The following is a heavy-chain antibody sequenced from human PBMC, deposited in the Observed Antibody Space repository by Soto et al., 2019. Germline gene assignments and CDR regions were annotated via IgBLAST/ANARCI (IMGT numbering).Heavy chain of an antibody. J-gene: IGHJ6*02. CDR2: ISYDGSNK. CDR1: GFTFSSYG. V-gene: IGHV3-30*18. CDR3: AKDTHKDTSSIEDSFISYYYGMDV. D-gene: IGHD6-6*01. Sequence: GGSLRLSCAASGFTFSSYGMHWVRQAPGKGLEWVAVISYDGSNKYYADSVKGRFTISRDNSKNTLYLQMNSLRAEDTAVYYCAKDTHKDTSSIEDSFISYYYGMDVWGQGTTVTVSS.